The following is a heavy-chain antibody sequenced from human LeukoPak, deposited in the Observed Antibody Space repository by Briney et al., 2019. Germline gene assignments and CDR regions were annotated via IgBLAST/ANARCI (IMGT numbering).Heavy chain of an antibody. CDR1: GGSFSGYY. Sequence: SETLSLTCAVYGGSFSGYYWSWIRQPPGKGLEWIGEINHSGSTNYNPSLKSRVTISVDTSKNQFSLKLSSVTAADTAVYYCARAGPSNYYDSSGSQGVRYYYYGMDVWGQGTTVTVSS. CDR2: INHSGST. V-gene: IGHV4-34*01. D-gene: IGHD3-22*01. CDR3: ARAGPSNYYDSSGSQGVRYYYYGMDV. J-gene: IGHJ6*02.